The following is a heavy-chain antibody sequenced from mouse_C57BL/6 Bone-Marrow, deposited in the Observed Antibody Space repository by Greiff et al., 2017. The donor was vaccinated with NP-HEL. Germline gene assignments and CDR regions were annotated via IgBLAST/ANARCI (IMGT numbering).Heavy chain of an antibody. Sequence: VMLVESGPGLVAPSQSLSISCTVSGFSLTSYAISWVRQPPGKGLEWLGVIWPGGGTNYNSALKSRLSISKENSKSQVCLKMNSLQTDDTARYYCARNSPYYYAMYYWGQGTSVTVSS. CDR1: GFSLTSYA. CDR2: IWPGGGT. CDR3: ARNSPYYYAMYY. J-gene: IGHJ4*01. V-gene: IGHV2-9-1*01.